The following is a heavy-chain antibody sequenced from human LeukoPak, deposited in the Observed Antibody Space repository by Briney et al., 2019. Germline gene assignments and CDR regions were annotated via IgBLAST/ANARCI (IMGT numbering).Heavy chain of an antibody. Sequence: GGSLRLSCAASGFTFTRCGFHWVRQAPGKGLEWVSVIWHDGSKEYYADSVKGRFTISRDNSKSMLYLQMNSLRVEDTAVYYCARDGCSTSSCCDFWGQGTLVTVSS. J-gene: IGHJ4*02. D-gene: IGHD2-2*01. V-gene: IGHV3-33*01. CDR3: ARDGCSTSSCCDF. CDR1: GFTFTRCG. CDR2: IWHDGSKE.